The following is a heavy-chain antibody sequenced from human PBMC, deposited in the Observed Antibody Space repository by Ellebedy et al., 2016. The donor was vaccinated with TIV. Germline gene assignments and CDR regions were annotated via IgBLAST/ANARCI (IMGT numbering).Heavy chain of an antibody. Sequence: SETLSLTCIVSGGSISGHYWSWIRQPPGKGLEWIGYIYYSGTTNYNPSLRSRVTISVDTSENQFSLKLSSVTAEDTAVYYCARGRGYAHQGLNFDYWGQGTLVTVSS. J-gene: IGHJ4*02. V-gene: IGHV4-59*11. CDR2: IYYSGTT. CDR3: ARGRGYAHQGLNFDY. D-gene: IGHD2-2*01. CDR1: GGSISGHY.